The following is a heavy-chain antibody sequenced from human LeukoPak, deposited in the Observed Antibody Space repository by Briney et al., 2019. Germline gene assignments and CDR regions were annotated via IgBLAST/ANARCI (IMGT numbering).Heavy chain of an antibody. D-gene: IGHD3-10*01. CDR1: GFTFSSYG. V-gene: IGHV3-30*18. CDR2: ISYDGSNK. J-gene: IGHJ6*04. Sequence: GRSLRLSCAASGFTFSSYGMHWVRQAPGKGLEWVAVISYDGSNKYYADSVKGRFTISRDNSKNTLYLQMNSLRAEDTAVYYCAKDPDDVLLWFGGKRVGMDVWGKGTTVTVSS. CDR3: AKDPDDVLLWFGGKRVGMDV.